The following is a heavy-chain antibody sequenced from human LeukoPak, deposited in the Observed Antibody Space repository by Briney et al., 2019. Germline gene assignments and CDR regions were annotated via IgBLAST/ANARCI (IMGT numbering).Heavy chain of an antibody. V-gene: IGHV4-59*01. CDR3: ARWVLPNWFDP. CDR2: IYYSGST. Sequence: SETLSLTCTVSGGSISSYYWSWIRQPPGKGLEWIGYIYYSGSTNYNPSLKSRVTISVETSKNQFSLKLSSVTAADTAVYYCARWVLPNWFDPWGQGTLVTVSS. CDR1: GGSISSYY. D-gene: IGHD2/OR15-2a*01. J-gene: IGHJ5*02.